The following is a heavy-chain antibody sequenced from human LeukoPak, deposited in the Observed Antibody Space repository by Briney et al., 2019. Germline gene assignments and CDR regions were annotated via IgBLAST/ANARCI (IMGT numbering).Heavy chain of an antibody. J-gene: IGHJ3*02. CDR1: GFTFSSYW. V-gene: IGHV3-7*01. Sequence: PGGSLRLSCAASGFTFSSYWMSWVRQAPGKGLEWVANIKQDGSEEYYVDSVKGRFTISRDNAKNSLYLQMNSLRAEDTAVYYCARDPLNGALDIWGRGTLVTVSS. CDR2: IKQDGSEE. CDR3: ARDPLNGALDI. D-gene: IGHD2-8*01.